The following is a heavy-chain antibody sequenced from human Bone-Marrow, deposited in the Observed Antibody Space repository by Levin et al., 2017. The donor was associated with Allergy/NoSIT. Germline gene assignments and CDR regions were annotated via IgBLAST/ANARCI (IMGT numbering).Heavy chain of an antibody. V-gene: IGHV3-30*18. CDR1: GFTFSSYG. CDR2: ISYDGSNK. D-gene: IGHD6-6*01. Sequence: GGSLRLSCAASGFTFSSYGMHWVRQAPGKGLEWVAVISYDGSNKYYADSVKGRFTISRDNSKNTLYLQMNSLRAEDTAVYYCAKDLYSSSSRYYYGMDVWGQGTTVTVSS. J-gene: IGHJ6*02. CDR3: AKDLYSSSSRYYYGMDV.